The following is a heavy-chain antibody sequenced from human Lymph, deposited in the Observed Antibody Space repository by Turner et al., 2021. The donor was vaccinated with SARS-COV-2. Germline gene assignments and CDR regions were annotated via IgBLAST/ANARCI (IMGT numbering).Heavy chain of an antibody. D-gene: IGHD3-9*01. CDR2: ITNDGSNE. Sequence: QVQLVEAGGGVVQRGRSRRLSRAAPGFTFSSYFMHWARQAPGEGLGWMAVITNDGSNEYNADAVKSRFTNTSNNSKNTLYLQMSSLGAEDTAVYYCASGLWLRGMFDYWGQGTLVTVSS. V-gene: IGHV3-30-3*01. CDR1: GFTFSSYF. CDR3: ASGLWLRGMFDY. J-gene: IGHJ4*01.